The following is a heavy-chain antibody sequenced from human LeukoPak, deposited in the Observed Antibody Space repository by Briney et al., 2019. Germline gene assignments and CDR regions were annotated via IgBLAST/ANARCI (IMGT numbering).Heavy chain of an antibody. CDR1: GFTFSSYS. V-gene: IGHV3-48*01. D-gene: IGHD2-2*01. Sequence: GGSLRLSCAASGFTFSSYSMNWVRQAPGKGLEWVSYISSSSSTIYYADSVKGRFTISRDNAKNSLYLQMNSLRAEDTAVYYCAREGIVVVPAATPGWGQGTLVTVSS. CDR3: AREGIVVVPAATPG. CDR2: ISSSSSTI. J-gene: IGHJ4*02.